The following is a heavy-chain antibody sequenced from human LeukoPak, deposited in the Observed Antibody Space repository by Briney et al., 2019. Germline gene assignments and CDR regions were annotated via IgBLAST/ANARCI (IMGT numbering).Heavy chain of an antibody. J-gene: IGHJ6*02. V-gene: IGHV1-69*13. Sequence: SVTVSCKASEGTFSSYAISWVRQAPGQGLEWMGQIIPMLGTASYAQRFQGRVTLTADESTSTAYMELSSLRSEDTAVYYCARESLPYGGNSFGHYYGMDVWGQGTTVTVSS. CDR2: IIPMLGTA. CDR1: EGTFSSYA. D-gene: IGHD4-23*01. CDR3: ARESLPYGGNSFGHYYGMDV.